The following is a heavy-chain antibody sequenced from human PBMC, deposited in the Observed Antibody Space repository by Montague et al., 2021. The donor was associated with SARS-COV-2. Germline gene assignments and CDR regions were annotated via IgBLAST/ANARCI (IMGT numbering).Heavy chain of an antibody. V-gene: IGHV3-23*01. Sequence: SLRLSCAASGFTFNYYAMNWVRQAPKKGLEWVAGISGNALSTHYADSVKGRFTISRDNSKNTLYLEMNSLRAEDTALYYCSKDLRVATKPRGFCDWGQGTLVTVSS. CDR3: SKDLRVATKPRGFCD. CDR2: ISGNALST. D-gene: IGHD5-12*01. CDR1: GFTFNYYA. J-gene: IGHJ1*01.